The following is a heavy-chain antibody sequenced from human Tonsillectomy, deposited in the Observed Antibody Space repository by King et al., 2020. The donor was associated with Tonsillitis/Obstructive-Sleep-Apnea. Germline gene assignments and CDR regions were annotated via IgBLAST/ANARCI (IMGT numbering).Heavy chain of an antibody. Sequence: VQLQQWGAGLLKPSETLSLTCAVYSESFSGYYWSWIRQPPGKGLEWIGEINHSGSTNYNPSLKSRVTISVDTSKNQFSLKLSSVTAEDTAVYYCARGYYYDSRGYSLNWFDPWGQGTLVTVSS. CDR3: ARGYYYDSRGYSLNWFDP. CDR2: INHSGST. D-gene: IGHD3-22*01. J-gene: IGHJ5*02. V-gene: IGHV4-34*01. CDR1: SESFSGYY.